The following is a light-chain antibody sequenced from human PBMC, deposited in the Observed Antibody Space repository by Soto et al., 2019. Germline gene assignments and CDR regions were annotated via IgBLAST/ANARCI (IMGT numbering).Light chain of an antibody. V-gene: IGKV3-11*01. CDR1: QSVSSY. J-gene: IGKJ1*01. CDR2: DAS. CDR3: QQYAASSWT. Sequence: EIVLTQSPATLSLSPGERATLSCRASQSVSSYLAWYQQKPGQAPRLLIYDASNRATGIPARFSGSGSGTDFTLTISRLDNEDFATYYCQQYAASSWTFGQGTKVDIK.